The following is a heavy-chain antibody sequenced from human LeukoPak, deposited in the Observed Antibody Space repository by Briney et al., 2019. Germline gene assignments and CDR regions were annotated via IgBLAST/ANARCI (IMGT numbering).Heavy chain of an antibody. CDR2: IYYSGST. CDR1: GGSISSYY. D-gene: IGHD3-22*01. Sequence: SETLSLTCTVSGGSISSYYWSCLRQPPGKGLEWIGYIYYSGSTNYNPSLKSRVTISVDTSKNQFSLKLSSVTAADTAVYYCARDYYDSSGYYYYGMDVWGQGTTVTVFS. CDR3: ARDYYDSSGYYYYGMDV. V-gene: IGHV4-59*01. J-gene: IGHJ6*02.